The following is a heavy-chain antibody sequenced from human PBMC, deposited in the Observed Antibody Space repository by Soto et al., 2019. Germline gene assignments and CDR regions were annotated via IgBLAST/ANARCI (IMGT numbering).Heavy chain of an antibody. V-gene: IGHV3-11*03. J-gene: IGHJ6*02. D-gene: IGHD2-21*02. CDR3: TTGVTSRGMDV. CDR2: ISSSSSYT. Sequence: GALRLSCAASGFTFSDYYMSWIRQAPGKGLEWVSYISSSSSYTNYADSVKGRFTISRDNAKNSLYLQMNSLKTEDTAVYYCTTGVTSRGMDVWGQGTTVTVSS. CDR1: GFTFSDYY.